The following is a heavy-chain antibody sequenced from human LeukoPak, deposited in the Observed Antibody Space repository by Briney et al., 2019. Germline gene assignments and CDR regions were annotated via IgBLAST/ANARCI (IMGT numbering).Heavy chain of an antibody. J-gene: IGHJ4*02. CDR2: IRRRAYSGAA. V-gene: IGHV3-49*04. Sequence: GQSLRLSCTTSGFAFDDFAMSWVRQPAGKGLEWVGFIRRRAYSGAAEYAASVKGRFIISRDDSKCIAYLQMNSLKTEDTAVYYCSRNGLVDFDYWGQGSRVIVSP. CDR1: GFAFDDFA. CDR3: SRNGLVDFDY.